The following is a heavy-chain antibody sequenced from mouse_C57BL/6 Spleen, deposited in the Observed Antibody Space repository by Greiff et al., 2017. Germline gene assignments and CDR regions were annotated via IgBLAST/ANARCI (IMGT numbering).Heavy chain of an antibody. J-gene: IGHJ4*01. V-gene: IGHV1-50*01. CDR1: GYTFTSYW. CDR3: ARGDSYYAMDY. D-gene: IGHD3-3*01. Sequence: QVQLQQPGAELVKPGASVKLSCKASGYTFTSYWMQWVKQRPGQGLEWIGEIDPSDSYTNYNQKFKGKATLTVDKSSSTAYMQLRSLTSEDSAVYYCARGDSYYAMDYWGQGTSVTVSS. CDR2: IDPSDSYT.